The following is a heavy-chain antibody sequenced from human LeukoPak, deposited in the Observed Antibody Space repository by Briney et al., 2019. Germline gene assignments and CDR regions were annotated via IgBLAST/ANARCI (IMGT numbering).Heavy chain of an antibody. Sequence: GGSLRLSCAASGFTFSDYYMSWVRQAPGKGLEWVANIKQDGSEKYYVDSVKGRFTISRDNAKNSLYLQMNSLRAEDTAVYYCARDDGVFYFDYWGQGTLVTVSS. J-gene: IGHJ4*02. CDR3: ARDDGVFYFDY. CDR2: IKQDGSEK. D-gene: IGHD2-8*01. V-gene: IGHV3-7*01. CDR1: GFTFSDYY.